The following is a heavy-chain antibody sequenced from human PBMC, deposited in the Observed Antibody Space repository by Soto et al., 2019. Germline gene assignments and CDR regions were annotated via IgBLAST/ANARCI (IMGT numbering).Heavy chain of an antibody. CDR2: IYPGDSET. CDR3: ALSAYSSSWYGDY. D-gene: IGHD6-13*01. CDR1: GYSFTSYW. Sequence: GESLEISCRGSGYSFTSYWIGWVRQMPGKGLEWMGIIYPGDSETRYSPSFQGQVTISADKSISTAYLQWSSLKASDTAMYYCALSAYSSSWYGDYWGQGTLVTVSS. J-gene: IGHJ4*02. V-gene: IGHV5-51*01.